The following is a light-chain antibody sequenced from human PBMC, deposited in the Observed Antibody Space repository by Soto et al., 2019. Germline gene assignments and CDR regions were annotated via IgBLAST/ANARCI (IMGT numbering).Light chain of an antibody. CDR3: QQYHSSPRT. J-gene: IGKJ1*01. V-gene: IGKV3-20*01. CDR1: QSVTSSY. CDR2: GAS. Sequence: EIVLTQSPGTLSLSPGERATLSCRASQSVTSSYLAWYQQKPGQAPRRLIYGASIRATGIPDRFSGSGSGTDFTLTISRLEPEDFALYFCQQYHSSPRTVGQGTNVDSK.